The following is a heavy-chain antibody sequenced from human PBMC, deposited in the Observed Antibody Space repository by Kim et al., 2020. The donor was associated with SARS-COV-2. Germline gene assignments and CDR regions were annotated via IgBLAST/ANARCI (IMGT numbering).Heavy chain of an antibody. J-gene: IGHJ4*02. D-gene: IGHD2-15*01. CDR2: INAGNGNT. V-gene: IGHV1-3*01. CDR1: GYTFTSYA. Sequence: ASVKVSCKASGYTFTSYAMHWVRQAPGQRLEWMGWINAGNGNTKYSQKFQGRVTITRDTSASTAYMELSSLRSEDTAVYYCARVRVCSGGSCFDYWGQGTLVTVSS. CDR3: ARVRVCSGGSCFDY.